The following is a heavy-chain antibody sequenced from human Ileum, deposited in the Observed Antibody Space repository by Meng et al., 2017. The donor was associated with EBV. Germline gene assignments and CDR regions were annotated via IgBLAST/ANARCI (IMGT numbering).Heavy chain of an antibody. CDR2: MSYSGST. D-gene: IGHD1-26*01. V-gene: IGHV4-61*01. J-gene: IGHJ4*02. CDR1: GGSVSSAHSF. Sequence: QVPLPVSGPGPGTPSETLSLTCTVSGGSVSSAHSFWTWIRQPPGKGLEGIGYMSYSGSTNYSPPLESRVTISVDTSKNQFSLKLSSVTAADTAVYYCAGDPHSGSPHWGQGTLVTVSS. CDR3: AGDPHSGSPH.